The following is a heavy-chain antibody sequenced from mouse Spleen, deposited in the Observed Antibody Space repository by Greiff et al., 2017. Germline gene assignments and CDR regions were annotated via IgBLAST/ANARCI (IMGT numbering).Heavy chain of an antibody. CDR1: GYTFTSYW. D-gene: IGHD1-1*01. CDR3: ARTTTKCYDY. J-gene: IGHJ4*01. Sequence: VQLQQPGAELVRPGTSVKLSCKASGYTFTSYWMHWVKQRPGQGLEWIGVIDPSDSYTNYNQKFKGKATLTVDTSSSTAYMQLSSLTSEDSAVYYCARTTTKCYDYWGQGTSVTVSS. CDR2: IDPSDSYT. V-gene: IGHV1-59*01.